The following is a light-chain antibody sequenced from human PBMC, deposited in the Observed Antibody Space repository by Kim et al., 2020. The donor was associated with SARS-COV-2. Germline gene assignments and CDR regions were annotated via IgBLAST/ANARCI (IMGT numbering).Light chain of an antibody. J-gene: IGLJ3*02. CDR3: SAWDTSLNGWV. CDR2: RNN. V-gene: IGLV10-54*01. CDR1: INNVGNQG. Sequence: QTATLTCTGNINNVGNQGAAWLQQHQGHPPKLLSYRNNNRPSGISERLSASRSGTTASLTITGLQPEDEADYYCSAWDTSLNGWVFGGGTQLTVL.